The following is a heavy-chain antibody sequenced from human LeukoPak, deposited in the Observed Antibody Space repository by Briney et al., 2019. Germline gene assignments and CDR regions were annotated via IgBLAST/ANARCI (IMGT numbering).Heavy chain of an antibody. V-gene: IGHV3-21*01. Sequence: SGGSLRLSCAASGFTFRSYSMNWVRQAPGKGLEWVSAIDPSSTYIYYADSVKGRFTISRDNAENSLYLQMNSLRVEDTAVYYCARAPTVLVGYCSSSSCQADYWGQGTLVTVTS. D-gene: IGHD2-2*01. CDR3: ARAPTVLVGYCSSSSCQADY. CDR1: GFTFRSYS. CDR2: IDPSSTYI. J-gene: IGHJ4*02.